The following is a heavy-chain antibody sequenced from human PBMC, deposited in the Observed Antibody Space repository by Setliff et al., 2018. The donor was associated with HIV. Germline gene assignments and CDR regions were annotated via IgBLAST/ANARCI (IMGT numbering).Heavy chain of an antibody. CDR2: INVGNGNT. CDR3: ARSLREYSYGSPDY. Sequence: ASVKVSCKASGYIFTDYAVHWVRQAPGQSLEWMGWINVGNGNTRYSEKFQGRVTFARDTSATTAHMELSSLRSEDTAVYYCARSLREYSYGSPDYWGPGTLVTVSS. CDR1: GYIFTDYA. D-gene: IGHD5-18*01. V-gene: IGHV1-3*01. J-gene: IGHJ4*02.